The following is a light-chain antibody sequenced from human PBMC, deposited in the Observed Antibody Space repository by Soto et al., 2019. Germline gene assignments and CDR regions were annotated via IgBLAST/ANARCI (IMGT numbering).Light chain of an antibody. CDR1: SSNIGAGYD. CDR3: QSYDSSLSAVV. Sequence: QSVLTQPPSVSGAPGQRVTISCTGSSSNIGAGYDVHWYQQLPGTAPKLLLYDNINRPSGVPDRFSGSKSGTSASLAITGLQAEDEADYYCQSYDSSLSAVVFGGGPKLTVL. J-gene: IGLJ2*01. V-gene: IGLV1-40*01. CDR2: DNI.